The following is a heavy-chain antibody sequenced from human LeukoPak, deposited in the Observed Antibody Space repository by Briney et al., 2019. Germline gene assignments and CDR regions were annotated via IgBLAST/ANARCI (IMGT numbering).Heavy chain of an antibody. CDR2: IWYDGSNK. V-gene: IGHV3-33*06. D-gene: IGHD6-19*01. CDR1: GFTFSSYG. Sequence: GGSLRLSCAASGFTFSSYGMHWVRQAPGKGLEWVAVIWYDGSNKYYADSVKGRFTISRDNSKNTLYLQMNSLRAEDTAVYYCAKDGYSSGWYKPYYYYGMDVWGQGTTVTVSS. J-gene: IGHJ6*02. CDR3: AKDGYSSGWYKPYYYYGMDV.